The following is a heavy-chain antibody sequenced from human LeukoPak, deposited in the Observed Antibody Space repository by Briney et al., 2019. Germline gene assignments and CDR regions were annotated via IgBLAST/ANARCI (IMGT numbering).Heavy chain of an antibody. CDR2: INPNSGGT. V-gene: IGHV1-2*02. J-gene: IGHJ4*02. CDR3: ARVDGSGSSDY. CDR1: GYSFTGYY. D-gene: IGHD3-10*01. Sequence: ASVKVSCKASGYSFTGYYMHWVRQAPGQGLEWMGWINPNSGGTNYAEKFQGRVTMTRDTSISTAYMELSRLRSDDTAVYSCARVDGSGSSDYWGQGTLVTVSS.